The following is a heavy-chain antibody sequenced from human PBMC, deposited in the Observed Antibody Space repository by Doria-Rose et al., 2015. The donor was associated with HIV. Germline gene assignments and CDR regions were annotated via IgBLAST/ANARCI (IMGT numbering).Heavy chain of an antibody. CDR1: GYTFTGDY. Sequence: QVQLVQSGAEVKKPGASVKVSCQTSGYTFTGDYIHWVRQAPGQGLEWVGWINPHSGGTNYAQKFQGMVTMTRDTSVSTVYIELSRLRSDDTAVYYCARGRNYFDYWGQGTLVTVSS. V-gene: IGHV1-2*02. J-gene: IGHJ4*02. CDR2: INPHSGGT. CDR3: ARGRNYFDY.